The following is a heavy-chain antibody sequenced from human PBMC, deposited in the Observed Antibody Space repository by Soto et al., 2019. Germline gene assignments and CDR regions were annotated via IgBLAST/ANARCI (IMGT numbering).Heavy chain of an antibody. CDR2: IYYSGST. D-gene: IGHD3-22*01. V-gene: IGHV4-59*01. CDR3: AREGYYYDSSGSLDP. J-gene: IGHJ5*02. Sequence: SETLSLTCTVSGGSISSYYWSWIRQPPGKGLEWIGHIYYSGSTNYNPSLKSRVTISVDTSKNQFSLKLSSVTAAGTAVYYCAREGYYYDSSGSLDPWGQGTLVTVSS. CDR1: GGSISSYY.